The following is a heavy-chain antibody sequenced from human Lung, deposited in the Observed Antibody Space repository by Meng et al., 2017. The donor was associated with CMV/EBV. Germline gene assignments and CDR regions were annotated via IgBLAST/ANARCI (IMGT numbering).Heavy chain of an antibody. CDR2: IYYSGRT. CDR3: ARAEIGTFDY. J-gene: IGHJ4*02. V-gene: IGHV4-39*07. Sequence: SPFSGGSFSRSSSYWGWLRQPPGQGLEWIGSIYYSGRTYYNPSLKSRVTISVDTSKNQFSLKLSSVTAADTAVYYCARAEIGTFDYWGQGTLVTVSS. D-gene: IGHD1-1*01. CDR1: GGSFSRSSSY.